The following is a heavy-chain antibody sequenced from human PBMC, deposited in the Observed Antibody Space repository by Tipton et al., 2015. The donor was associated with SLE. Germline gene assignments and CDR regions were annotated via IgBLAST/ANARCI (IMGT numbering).Heavy chain of an antibody. Sequence: TLSLTCAVYGGSFSGYYWSWIRQPPGKGLEWIGEINHSGSTNYNPSLKSRVTISVDTSKNQFPLKLSSVTDADTAVYYCARGAGIMHFWGQGTLVTVSS. J-gene: IGHJ4*02. D-gene: IGHD3-16*01. CDR1: GGSFSGYY. CDR3: ARGAGIMHF. CDR2: INHSGST. V-gene: IGHV4-34*01.